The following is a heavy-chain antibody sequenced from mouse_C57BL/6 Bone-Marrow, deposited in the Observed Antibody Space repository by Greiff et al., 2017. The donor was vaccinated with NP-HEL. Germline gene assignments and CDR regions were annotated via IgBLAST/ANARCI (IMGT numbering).Heavy chain of an antibody. D-gene: IGHD1-1*01. V-gene: IGHV1-69*01. Sequence: QVQLKQSGAELVMPGASVKLSCKASGYTFTSYWMHWVKQRPGQGLEWIGEIDPSDSYTNYNQKFKGKSTLTVDKSSSTAYMQLSSLTSEDSAVYYCARWDYGSSYVGYWGQGTLVTVSA. CDR3: ARWDYGSSYVGY. CDR1: GYTFTSYW. J-gene: IGHJ3*01. CDR2: IDPSDSYT.